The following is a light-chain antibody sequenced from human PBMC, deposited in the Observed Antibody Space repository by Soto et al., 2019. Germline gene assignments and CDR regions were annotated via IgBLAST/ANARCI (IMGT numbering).Light chain of an antibody. CDR1: QSISTW. CDR3: QQFGAGSPWT. J-gene: IGKJ1*01. CDR2: KAS. Sequence: DIQVTQSPATLSASVGDRVTITCRASQSISTWLAWFQQKQGRAPTVLISKASTLESGVPSRFSGDGSGTEFTLTISSLQTDDLATYYCQQFGAGSPWTFGQGTKVELK. V-gene: IGKV1-5*03.